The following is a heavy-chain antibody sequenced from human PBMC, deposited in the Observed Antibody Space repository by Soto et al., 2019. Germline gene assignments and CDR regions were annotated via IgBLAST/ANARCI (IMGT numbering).Heavy chain of an antibody. V-gene: IGHV1-46*01. J-gene: IGHJ4*02. CDR3: ARDKAGGGYCSGGSCWTLYYFDY. D-gene: IGHD2-15*01. CDR2: INPSGGST. CDR1: GYTFTSYY. Sequence: GGSVEVSCKASGYTFTSYYMHWVRQAPGQGLEWMGIINPSGGSTSYAQKFQGRVTMTRDTSTSTVYMELSSLRSEDTAVYYCARDKAGGGYCSGGSCWTLYYFDYWGQGTLVTVSS.